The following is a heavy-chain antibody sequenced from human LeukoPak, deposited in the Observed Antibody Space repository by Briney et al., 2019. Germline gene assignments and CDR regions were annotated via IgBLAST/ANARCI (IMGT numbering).Heavy chain of an antibody. CDR2: ISSSGSTI. J-gene: IGHJ6*02. D-gene: IGHD3-10*01. CDR1: GFTFSDYY. CDR3: ARLYGSGRYYIKHYYYYGMDV. Sequence: GGSLRLSCAASGFTFSDYYMCWIGQAPRTGLEGVSYISSSGSTIYYAGSLKGRFPISKDNAKNSMYLQMNSLRAEDTALYYCARLYGSGRYYIKHYYYYGMDVWGQGTTVTVSS. V-gene: IGHV3-11*01.